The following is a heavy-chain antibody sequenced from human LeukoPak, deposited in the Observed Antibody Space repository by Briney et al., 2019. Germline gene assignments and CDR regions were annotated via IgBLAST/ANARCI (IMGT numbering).Heavy chain of an antibody. CDR2: IRPDDGAT. D-gene: IGHD6-19*01. CDR1: GYTLSGFY. Sequence: GASVKVSCKXSGYTLSGFYIHWVRQAPGQGLEWMGRIRPDDGATNYAQKIQGRVTLTRDTSISTSYMELSSLTSDDTAVYFCAREGVVAGSSRGWFDPWGHGTQVTVSS. CDR3: AREGVVAGSSRGWFDP. J-gene: IGHJ5*02. V-gene: IGHV1-2*06.